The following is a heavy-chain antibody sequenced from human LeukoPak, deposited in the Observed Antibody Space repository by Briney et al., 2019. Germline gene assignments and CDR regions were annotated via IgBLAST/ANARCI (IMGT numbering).Heavy chain of an antibody. CDR3: ARVSGSLEVYYFDY. V-gene: IGHV3-11*05. CDR1: GGSISTYY. Sequence: LSLTCTVSGGSISTYYWSWIRQAPGKGLEWVSYISSISSYTNYADSVKGRFTISRDNAKNSLYLQMNSLRAEDTAVYYCARVSGSLEVYYFDYWGQGTLVTVSS. J-gene: IGHJ4*02. D-gene: IGHD1-26*01. CDR2: ISSISSYT.